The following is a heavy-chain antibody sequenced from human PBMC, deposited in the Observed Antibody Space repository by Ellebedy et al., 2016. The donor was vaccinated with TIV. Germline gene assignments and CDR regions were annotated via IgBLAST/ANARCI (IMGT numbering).Heavy chain of an antibody. J-gene: IGHJ6*02. CDR3: ARDRIAAAGTAYYYYGMDV. V-gene: IGHV3-30*14. CDR1: GFTFSSYA. CDR2: ISYDGSNK. D-gene: IGHD6-13*01. Sequence: GESLKISCAASGFTFSSYAMHWVRQAPGKGLEWVAVISYDGSNKYYADSVKGRFTISRDNSKNTLYLQMNSLRAEDTAVYYCARDRIAAAGTAYYYYGMDVWGQGTTVTVSS.